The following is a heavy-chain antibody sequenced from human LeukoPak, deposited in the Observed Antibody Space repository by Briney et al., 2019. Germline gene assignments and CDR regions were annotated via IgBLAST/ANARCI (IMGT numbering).Heavy chain of an antibody. Sequence: ASVKVSCKTSGYIFTDYYIHWVRRAPGQGLEWMGWMNPNSGGTVYPQQFQGRVTMTRDTSISTVYMELSRLTSDDTAVYYCARSRDFWSGSRYFDYWGQGTLVTVSS. J-gene: IGHJ4*02. V-gene: IGHV1-2*02. D-gene: IGHD3-3*01. CDR2: MNPNSGGT. CDR3: ARSRDFWSGSRYFDY. CDR1: GYIFTDYY.